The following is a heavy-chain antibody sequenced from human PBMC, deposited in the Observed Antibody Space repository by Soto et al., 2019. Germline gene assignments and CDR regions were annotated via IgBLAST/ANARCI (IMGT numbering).Heavy chain of an antibody. D-gene: IGHD2-15*01. V-gene: IGHV3-23*01. Sequence: EVQLLESGGGLVQPGGSLRLSCAASGFTFSDYAMNWVRQAPGKGLEWVSGISGSGGDTYYIDSVNGRFTISRDNSKNTLYMQMSRLRADDTAVYLCAKGGCSGVSCGWFDPWGQGTLVTVSS. CDR2: ISGSGGDT. CDR3: AKGGCSGVSCGWFDP. J-gene: IGHJ5*02. CDR1: GFTFSDYA.